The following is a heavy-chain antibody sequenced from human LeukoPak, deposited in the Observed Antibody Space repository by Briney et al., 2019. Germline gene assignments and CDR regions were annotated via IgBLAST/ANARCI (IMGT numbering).Heavy chain of an antibody. D-gene: IGHD4-17*01. CDR3: ARDSIYYGDYRKYYFDY. CDR1: GGTFSSYA. V-gene: IGHV1-18*01. CDR2: ISAYNGNT. J-gene: IGHJ4*02. Sequence: GASVKVSCKASGGTFSSYAISWVRQAPGQGLEWMGWISAYNGNTNYAQKLQGRVTMTTDTSTSTAYMELRSLRSDDTAVYYCARDSIYYGDYRKYYFDYWGQGTLVTVSS.